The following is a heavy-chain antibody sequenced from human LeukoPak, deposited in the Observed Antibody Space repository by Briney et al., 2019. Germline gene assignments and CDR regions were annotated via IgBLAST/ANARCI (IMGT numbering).Heavy chain of an antibody. CDR1: GGSISSYY. CDR2: IYYSGST. J-gene: IGHJ6*03. CDR3: ARSRYGSGSYFRRSGKNYYMDV. Sequence: KPSETLSLTCTVSGGSISSYYWSWLPQPPGKGLEWIGYIYYSGSTNYNPSLKSLVTISVDTSKNQFSLKLSSVTAADPAVYYCARSRYGSGSYFRRSGKNYYMDVWGKGTTVTVSS. V-gene: IGHV4-59*01. D-gene: IGHD3-10*01.